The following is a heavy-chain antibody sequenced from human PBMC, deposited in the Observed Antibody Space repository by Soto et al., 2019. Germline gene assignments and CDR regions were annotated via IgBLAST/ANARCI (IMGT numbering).Heavy chain of an antibody. CDR3: ATGHH. J-gene: IGHJ5*02. V-gene: IGHV1-24*01. Sequence: ASVKVSCKASGGTFSSYAISWVRQAPGQGLEWMGGFDPEDGETIYAQKFQGRVTMTEDTSTDTAYMELSSLRSEDTAVYYCATGHHWGQGTLVTVSS. CDR1: GGTFSSYA. CDR2: FDPEDGET.